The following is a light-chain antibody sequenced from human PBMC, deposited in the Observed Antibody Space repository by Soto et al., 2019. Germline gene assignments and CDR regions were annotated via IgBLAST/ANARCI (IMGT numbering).Light chain of an antibody. V-gene: IGKV1-39*01. Sequence: DIQMTQSPSSLSASVGDRVTIACRASQSINNKLNWYQQKPGQAPKLLIYAASSLQSGVPSRFSGSGSGTDFTLTISSLQPEDFATYYCQLIYGLPITFGQGTRLETK. CDR1: QSINNK. J-gene: IGKJ5*01. CDR3: QLIYGLPIT. CDR2: AAS.